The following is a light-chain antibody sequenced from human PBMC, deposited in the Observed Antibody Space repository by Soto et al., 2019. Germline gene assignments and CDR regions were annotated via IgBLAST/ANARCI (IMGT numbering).Light chain of an antibody. CDR2: GAS. CDR3: QLYGSSLT. J-gene: IGKJ3*01. Sequence: EIVLTQSPGTLSLSPGERATLSCRASQSVSSSYLAWYQQKPGQAPRLLIYGASSRATGIPDRFSGSGSGTDFTLTISRLEPEDFAVYYCQLYGSSLTFCPGTRVDIK. CDR1: QSVSSSY. V-gene: IGKV3-20*01.